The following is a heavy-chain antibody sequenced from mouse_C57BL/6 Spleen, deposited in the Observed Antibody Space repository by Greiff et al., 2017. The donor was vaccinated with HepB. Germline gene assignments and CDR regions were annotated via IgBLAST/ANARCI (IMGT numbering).Heavy chain of an antibody. Sequence: QVQLKESGAELARPGASVKMSCKASGYTFTSYTMHWVKQRPGQGLEWIGYINPSSGYTKYNQKFKDKATLTADKSSSTAYMQLSSLTSEDSAVYYCARGDYGGGYYFDYWGQGTTLTVSS. D-gene: IGHD1-1*01. CDR2: INPSSGYT. CDR3: ARGDYGGGYYFDY. J-gene: IGHJ2*01. CDR1: GYTFTSYT. V-gene: IGHV1-4*01.